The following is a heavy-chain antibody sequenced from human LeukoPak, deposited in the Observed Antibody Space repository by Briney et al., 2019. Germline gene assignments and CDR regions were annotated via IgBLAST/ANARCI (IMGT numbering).Heavy chain of an antibody. CDR1: GGTFSSYA. J-gene: IGHJ3*02. CDR3: AKLAQSYRSDDAFDI. D-gene: IGHD3-16*02. V-gene: IGHV3-23*01. CDR2: ISGSGGST. Sequence: SCKASGGTFSSYAMSWVRQAPGKGLEWVSAISGSGGSTYYADSVKGRFTISRDNSKNTLYLQMNSLRAEDTAVYYCAKLAQSYRSDDAFDIWGQGTMVTVSS.